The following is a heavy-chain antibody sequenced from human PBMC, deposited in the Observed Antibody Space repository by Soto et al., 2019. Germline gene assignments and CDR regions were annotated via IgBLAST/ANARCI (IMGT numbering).Heavy chain of an antibody. J-gene: IGHJ6*02. V-gene: IGHV3-23*01. CDR3: GNLVGEAAASTYYSGVDV. CDR2: ISSSGGRT. Sequence: EVQLLESGGGLVQPGGSLRLSCAASGFTFNIYAMSWVRQAPGKGLQWVSAISSSGGRTYYADSVKGRFTISRDNFKNALHLQMNSLRADDTAVYYCGNLVGEAAASTYYSGVDVWGQGATVTVSS. CDR1: GFTFNIYA. D-gene: IGHD6-13*01.